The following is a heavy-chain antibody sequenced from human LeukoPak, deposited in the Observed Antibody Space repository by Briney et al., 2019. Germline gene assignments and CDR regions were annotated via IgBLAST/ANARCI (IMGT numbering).Heavy chain of an antibody. CDR2: ISYDGSNK. D-gene: IGHD4-17*01. V-gene: IGHV3-30-3*01. CDR1: GFTFSSYA. CDR3: ASDKDYGDYDY. Sequence: GSLRLSCAASGFTFSSYAMHWVRQAPGKGLEWVAVISYDGSNKYYADSVKGRFTISRDNSKNTLYLQMNSLRAEDTAVYYCASDKDYGDYDYWGQGTLVTVSS. J-gene: IGHJ4*02.